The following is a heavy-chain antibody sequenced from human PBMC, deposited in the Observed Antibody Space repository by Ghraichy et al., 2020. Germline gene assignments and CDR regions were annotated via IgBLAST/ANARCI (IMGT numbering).Heavy chain of an antibody. V-gene: IGHV3-23*01. J-gene: IGHJ4*02. D-gene: IGHD5-18*01. CDR2: ISGSGGST. Sequence: GGSLRLSCAASGFTFSSYAMSWVRQAPGKGLEWVSSISGSGGSTYYADSVKGRFTISRDNSKDMLYLQMNSLRPEDTAVYYCAKDPRGYSYGYGDYWGQGTLVTVSS. CDR3: AKDPRGYSYGYGDY. CDR1: GFTFSSYA.